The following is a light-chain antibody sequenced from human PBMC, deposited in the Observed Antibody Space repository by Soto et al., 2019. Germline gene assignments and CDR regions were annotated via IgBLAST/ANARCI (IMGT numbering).Light chain of an antibody. V-gene: IGKV3-20*01. CDR3: HQYGNSPQT. J-gene: IGKJ2*01. Sequence: EIVLTQSPGTLSLSPGERATLSCRASQSVSSSYLAWYQQKPGQAPRLLIIDASSRATGIPDRFSGSASGTDSTLTITRLEPADSAVDYCHQYGNSPQTIGQGTKLEIK. CDR1: QSVSSSY. CDR2: DAS.